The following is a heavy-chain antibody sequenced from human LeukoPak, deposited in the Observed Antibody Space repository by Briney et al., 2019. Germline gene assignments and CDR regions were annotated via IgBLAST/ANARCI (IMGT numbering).Heavy chain of an antibody. V-gene: IGHV1-18*04. CDR2: INPNSSNT. Sequence: ASVKVSCKASGYTFTGYYMHWVRQAPGQGLEWMGWINPNSSNTNYAQKLQGRVTMTTDTSTSTAYMELRSLRSDDTAVYYCARDAPMVDYYYGMDVWGQGTTVTVSS. CDR3: ARDAPMVDYYYGMDV. D-gene: IGHD3-10*01. CDR1: GYTFTGYY. J-gene: IGHJ6*02.